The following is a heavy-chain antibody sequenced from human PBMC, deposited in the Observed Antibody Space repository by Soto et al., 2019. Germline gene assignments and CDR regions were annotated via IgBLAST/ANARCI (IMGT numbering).Heavy chain of an antibody. D-gene: IGHD5-18*01. J-gene: IGHJ5*02. Sequence: PSETLSLTCTVSGGSISSYYWSWIRQPPGKGLEWIGYIYYSGSTNYNPSLKSRVTISVDTSKNQFSLKLSSVTAADTAVYYCARQGGYSYGPTWESWFDPWGQGTLVPVSS. CDR1: GGSISSYY. V-gene: IGHV4-59*08. CDR2: IYYSGST. CDR3: ARQGGYSYGPTWESWFDP.